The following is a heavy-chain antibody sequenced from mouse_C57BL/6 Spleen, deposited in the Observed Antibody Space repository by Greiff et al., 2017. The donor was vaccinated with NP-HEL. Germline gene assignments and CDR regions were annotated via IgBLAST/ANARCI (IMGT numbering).Heavy chain of an antibody. V-gene: IGHV1-55*01. J-gene: IGHJ4*01. D-gene: IGHD2-4*01. CDR1: GYTFTSYW. CDR2: IYPGSGST. CDR3: ARNCDYEQGSAMDY. Sequence: VQLQQPGAELVKPGASVKMSCKASGYTFTSYWITWVKQRPGQGLEWIGDIYPGSGSTNYNEKFKSKATLTVDTSSSTAYMQLSSLTSEDSAVYYCARNCDYEQGSAMDYWGQGTSVTVSS.